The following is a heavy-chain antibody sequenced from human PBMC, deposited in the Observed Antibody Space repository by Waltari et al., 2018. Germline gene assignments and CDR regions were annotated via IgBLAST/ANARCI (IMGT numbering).Heavy chain of an antibody. CDR2: INGNGSRT. D-gene: IGHD3-9*01. CDR3: ARGHLTGYCNDY. V-gene: IGHV3-74*01. Sequence: EVQLVESGGGLDQPGGSLRLSCAASGFTFSSYWMHWVRQAPGKGLVWVSRINGNGSRTYYADSVKGRFTISRDNAKNTLYLQMNSLSAEDTAIYYCARGHLTGYCNDYWGQGTLVTVSS. CDR1: GFTFSSYW. J-gene: IGHJ4*02.